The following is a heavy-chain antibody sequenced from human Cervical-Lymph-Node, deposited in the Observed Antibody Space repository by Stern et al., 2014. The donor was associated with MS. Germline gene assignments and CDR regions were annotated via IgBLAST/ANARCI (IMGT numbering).Heavy chain of an antibody. CDR3: AGGPGWTAHY. CDR2: IEKDGSEK. V-gene: IGHV3-7*01. Sequence: EVQLVESGGGLVQPGGSLRLSCAASGFTFSGNYMNWVRQAPGKGLEWVANIEKDGSEKNYVESVEGRFTISRDNAKNSLYLQMNSLRAEDTAVYYCAGGPGWTAHYWGQGTLVTVSS. J-gene: IGHJ4*02. D-gene: IGHD2-15*01. CDR1: GFTFSGNY.